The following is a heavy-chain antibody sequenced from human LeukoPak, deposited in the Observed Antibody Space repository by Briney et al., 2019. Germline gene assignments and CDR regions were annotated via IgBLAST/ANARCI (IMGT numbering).Heavy chain of an antibody. D-gene: IGHD3-3*01. CDR1: GYTFTSYY. CDR2: INPSGGST. Sequence: ASVKVSCKASGYTFTSYYMHWVRQAPGQGLEWMGIINPSGGSTSYAQKFQGRVTMTRDTSTSTVYMELSSLRSEDTAAYYCARDVENYDFWSGIDYWGQGTLVTVSS. CDR3: ARDVENYDFWSGIDY. V-gene: IGHV1-46*01. J-gene: IGHJ4*02.